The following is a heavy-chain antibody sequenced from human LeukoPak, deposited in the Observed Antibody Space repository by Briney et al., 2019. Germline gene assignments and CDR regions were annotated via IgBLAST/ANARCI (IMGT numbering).Heavy chain of an antibody. CDR2: IRSDGSNK. J-gene: IGHJ4*02. V-gene: IGHV3-30*02. CDR3: ATQFGSGTLANEYDY. Sequence: GGSLRLSCAASGFTFSVYGMHWVRQAPGKGLERVSFIRSDGSNKYYTESVKGRFTVSRDNSNNTLYLQMNSLRIEDTAVYYCATQFGSGTLANEYDYWGQGSLVTVSS. CDR1: GFTFSVYG. D-gene: IGHD3-10*01.